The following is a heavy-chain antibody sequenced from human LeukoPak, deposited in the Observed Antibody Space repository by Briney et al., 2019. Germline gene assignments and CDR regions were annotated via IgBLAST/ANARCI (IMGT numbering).Heavy chain of an antibody. CDR1: GLTSSSYA. CDR2: ISGSGGST. CDR3: AKDAARLLWFVELLHYFDY. Sequence: GGSLTLSCAASGLTSSSYAMSWLRHAPGKGLEWVSAISGSGGSTYYADSVEGRFTISRDNSKNTLYLQMNSLRAEDTAVYYCAKDAARLLWFVELLHYFDYWGQGTLVTVSS. V-gene: IGHV3-23*01. J-gene: IGHJ4*02. D-gene: IGHD3-10*01.